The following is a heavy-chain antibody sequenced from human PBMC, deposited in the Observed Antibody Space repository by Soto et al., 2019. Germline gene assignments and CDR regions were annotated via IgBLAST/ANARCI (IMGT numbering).Heavy chain of an antibody. D-gene: IGHD6-19*01. CDR2: IWYDGSNK. V-gene: IGHV3-33*01. CDR1: GFNFNTYG. Sequence: SLRLSCAASGFNFNTYGMHWVRQAPGKGLEWVALIWYDGSNKYYADSVKGRFTISRDSSENTLYLQMNSLRVEDTAVYYCARNQDSGWPDYWGQGTLGTVSS. J-gene: IGHJ4*02. CDR3: ARNQDSGWPDY.